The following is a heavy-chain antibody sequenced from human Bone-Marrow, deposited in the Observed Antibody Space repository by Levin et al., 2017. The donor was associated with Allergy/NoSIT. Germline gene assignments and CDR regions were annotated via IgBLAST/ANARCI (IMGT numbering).Heavy chain of an antibody. CDR1: GGSISSYY. J-gene: IGHJ6*02. Sequence: SETLSLTCTVSGGSISSYYWSWIRQPPGKGLEWIGYIYYSGSTNYNPSLKSRVTISVDTSKNQFSLKLSSVTAADTAVYYCARAGGFLGLSVAATLPNAYYYGMDVWGQGTTVTVSS. V-gene: IGHV4-59*01. D-gene: IGHD2-15*01. CDR2: IYYSGST. CDR3: ARAGGFLGLSVAATLPNAYYYGMDV.